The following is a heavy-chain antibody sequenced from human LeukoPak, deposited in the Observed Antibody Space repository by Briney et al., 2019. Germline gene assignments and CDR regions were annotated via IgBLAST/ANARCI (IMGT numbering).Heavy chain of an antibody. V-gene: IGHV1-18*01. CDR1: GYKFTSYG. CDR2: ISAYNGNT. J-gene: IGHJ5*02. Sequence: ASVKVCCKASGYKFTSYGISWVRQAPGQGLDWMGWISAYNGNTDYAHNLQGRVTMTTDTSTSTAYMELRSLRSDDTAVYYCARGATENSFDPWGQGTLVTVSS. D-gene: IGHD5-12*01. CDR3: ARGATENSFDP.